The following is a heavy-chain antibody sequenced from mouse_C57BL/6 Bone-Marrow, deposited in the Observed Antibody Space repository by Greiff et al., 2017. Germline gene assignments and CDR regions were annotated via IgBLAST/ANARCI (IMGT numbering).Heavy chain of an antibody. D-gene: IGHD1-1*01. CDR1: GYAFPNYL. J-gene: IGHJ3*01. CDR2: INPGSGGT. V-gene: IGHV1-54*01. CDR3: ATFYGSSSSWFAY. Sequence: QVQLQQSGAELVRPGTSVKVSCKASGYAFPNYLIEWVKQRPGQGLEWIGVINPGSGGTNYNEKFKGKATLTADKSSSTAYMQLSSLTSEDSAVYFCATFYGSSSSWFAYWGQGTLVTVSA.